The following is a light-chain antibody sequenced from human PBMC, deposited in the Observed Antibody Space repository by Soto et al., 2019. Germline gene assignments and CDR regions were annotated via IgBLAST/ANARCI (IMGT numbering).Light chain of an antibody. CDR1: QTVSSK. Sequence: EIVLTQSPATLSSSPGERATLSCRASQTVSSKLAWYQHKPGQAPRLLIYGASSRATGIPDRFSGSGSETDLTLTISRLEPEDFALYYCQQYGSSAPITFGQGTRLEIK. V-gene: IGKV3-20*01. CDR3: QQYGSSAPIT. CDR2: GAS. J-gene: IGKJ5*01.